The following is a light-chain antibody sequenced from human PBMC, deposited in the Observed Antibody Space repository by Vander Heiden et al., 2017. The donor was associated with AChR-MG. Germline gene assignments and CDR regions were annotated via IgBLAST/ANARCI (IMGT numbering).Light chain of an antibody. Sequence: ETLMTQSPVTLSVSPGETATLSCRASESVTSDLAWYQQKGVQAPRLLIYGASRRATGIPPRFSGSRSETEFTLTISSVQSEDFAVYHCQQYKRWPLTFGGGTKVDIK. J-gene: IGKJ4*01. CDR2: GAS. CDR3: QQYKRWPLT. V-gene: IGKV3-15*01. CDR1: ESVTSD.